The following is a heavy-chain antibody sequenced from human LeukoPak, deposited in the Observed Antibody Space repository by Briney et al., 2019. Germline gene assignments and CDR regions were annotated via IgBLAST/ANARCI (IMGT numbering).Heavy chain of an antibody. Sequence: SETLSLTCTVSGGSISGYYWSWIRQPPGKGLEWIDYITYSGSTNYNPSLKSRVTMSVDTSKNQFSLRLSSVTAADTAVYYCARHGSSYSFDCWGQGILVTVSS. CDR3: ARHGSSYSFDC. CDR2: ITYSGST. CDR1: GGSISGYY. V-gene: IGHV4-59*08. J-gene: IGHJ4*02. D-gene: IGHD6-13*01.